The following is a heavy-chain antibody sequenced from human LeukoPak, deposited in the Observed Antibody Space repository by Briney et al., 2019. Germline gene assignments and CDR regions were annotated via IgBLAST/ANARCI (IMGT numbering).Heavy chain of an antibody. Sequence: GSLRLSCAASGFTFSSYSMNWVRQPPGKGLEWIGSIYYSGSTYYNPSPKSRVTISVDTSKNQFSLKLSSVTAADTAVYYCASQRYFDWLLSDYWGQGTLVTASS. CDR3: ASQRYFDWLLSDY. J-gene: IGHJ4*02. D-gene: IGHD3-9*01. CDR2: IYYSGST. CDR1: GFTFSSYSMN. V-gene: IGHV4-39*01.